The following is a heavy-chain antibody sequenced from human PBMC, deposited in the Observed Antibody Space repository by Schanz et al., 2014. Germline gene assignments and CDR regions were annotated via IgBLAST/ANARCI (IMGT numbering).Heavy chain of an antibody. Sequence: EVQLVESGGGLVQPGGSLRLSCATSGFTFSTYAMSWVRQAPGKGLEWVSGISGSGVITYYEDSVKGRFTISRDNSKNTLYLQMNSLRAEDTAVYYCARDDKRYFDWLSTFDLWGQGTMVAVSS. D-gene: IGHD3-9*01. CDR3: ARDDKRYFDWLSTFDL. CDR1: GFTFSTYA. J-gene: IGHJ3*01. CDR2: ISGSGVIT. V-gene: IGHV3-23*04.